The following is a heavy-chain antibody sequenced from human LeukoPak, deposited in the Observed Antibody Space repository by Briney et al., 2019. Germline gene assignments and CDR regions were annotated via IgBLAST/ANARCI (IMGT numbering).Heavy chain of an antibody. CDR3: ARDPTIAAAGTLDY. V-gene: IGHV4-30-2*01. CDR2: IYHSGST. Sequence: SETLSLTCSVSGGSISSGGYYWSWIRQPPGKGLEWIGYIYHSGSTYYNPSLKSRVTISVDRSKNQSSLKLSSVTAADTAVYYCARDPTIAAAGTLDYWGQGTLVTVSS. J-gene: IGHJ4*02. D-gene: IGHD6-13*01. CDR1: GGSISSGGYY.